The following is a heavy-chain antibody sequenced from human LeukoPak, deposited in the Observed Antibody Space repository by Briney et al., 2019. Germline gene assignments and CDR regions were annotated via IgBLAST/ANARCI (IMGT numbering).Heavy chain of an antibody. D-gene: IGHD2/OR15-2a*01. CDR3: ARLNIDWFDP. CDR1: GGSVSGYY. V-gene: IGHV4-34*01. Sequence: SETLSLTCSVSGGSVSGYYWSWIRQPPGKGLEWIGEINHSGSTNYNPSLKSRVTISVDTSKNQFSLKLSSVTAADTAVYYCARLNIDWFDPWGQGTLVTVFS. J-gene: IGHJ5*02. CDR2: INHSGST.